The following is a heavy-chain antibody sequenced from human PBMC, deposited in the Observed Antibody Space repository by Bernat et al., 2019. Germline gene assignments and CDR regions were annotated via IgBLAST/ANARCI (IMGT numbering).Heavy chain of an antibody. D-gene: IGHD2-2*01. CDR3: ARGCSSTSCYEGNWFDP. CDR2: INPSGGST. Sequence: QVQLVQSGAEVKKPGASVKVSCKASGYTFTSYYMHWVRQAPGQGLEWMGIINPSGGSTSYAQKFQGRVTMTRDTSTSTVYMELSSLRSEDTAVYYCARGCSSTSCYEGNWFDPWGQGTLVTVSS. CDR1: GYTFTSYY. V-gene: IGHV1-46*01. J-gene: IGHJ5*02.